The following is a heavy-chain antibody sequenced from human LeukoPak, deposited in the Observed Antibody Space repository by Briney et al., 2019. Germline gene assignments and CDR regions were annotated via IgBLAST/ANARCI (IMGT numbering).Heavy chain of an antibody. Sequence: PGGSLRLSCAASGFTLSSFWMSWVRQAPGKGLEWVANIKQDGSEKYYVDSVKGRFTISRDNAKNSLYLQMNSLGAEDTAVYYCARDSAAYGFGESYDYWGQGTLVTVSS. D-gene: IGHD3-10*01. V-gene: IGHV3-7*01. CDR2: IKQDGSEK. J-gene: IGHJ4*02. CDR1: GFTLSSFW. CDR3: ARDSAAYGFGESYDY.